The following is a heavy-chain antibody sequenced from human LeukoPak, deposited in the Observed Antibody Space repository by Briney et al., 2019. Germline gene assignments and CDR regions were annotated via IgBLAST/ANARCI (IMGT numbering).Heavy chain of an antibody. CDR2: IYTSGST. V-gene: IGHV4-61*02. D-gene: IGHD3-22*01. J-gene: IGHJ3*02. CDR3: ARGGYSASSGSRDAFDI. Sequence: PSETLSLTCTVSGDSISSGSYYWTWIRQPAGKGLEWVGRIYTSGSTNYIPSLKSRVTISLDTSKNQFSLKLTSVTAADTAVYYCARGGYSASSGSRDAFDIWGQGTMVTVSS. CDR1: GDSISSGSYY.